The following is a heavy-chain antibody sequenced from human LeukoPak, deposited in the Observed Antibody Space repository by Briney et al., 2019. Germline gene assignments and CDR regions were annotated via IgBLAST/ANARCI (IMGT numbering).Heavy chain of an antibody. D-gene: IGHD2-21*02. CDR2: IYSGGNP. CDR1: GFTVSSNY. CDR3: ARVRTGGDARLSFGY. V-gene: IGHV3-53*01. Sequence: GGSLRLSCAASGFTVSSNYMSWVRQAPGKGLEWVSVIYSGGNPYYADSVKGRFTISRDNSKNALYLQMNSLRAEDTAVYYCARVRTGGDARLSFGYWGQGTLVTVSS. J-gene: IGHJ4*02.